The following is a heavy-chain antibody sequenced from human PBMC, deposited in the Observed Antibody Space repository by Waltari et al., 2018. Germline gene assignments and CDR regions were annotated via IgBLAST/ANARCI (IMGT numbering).Heavy chain of an antibody. CDR2: INPSSTRK. D-gene: IGHD2-21*01. CDR3: ARGGGEF. J-gene: IGHJ4*02. CDR1: GITLSDPD. V-gene: IGHV3-48*03. Sequence: ELQLVQSGGGLVQPGGSLRLYCAASGITLSDPDVSWVRQVPGQGLEWISDINPSSTRKTYAGSVRGRFTISRDNVNHSVSLEMNGLRDGDTAFYYCARGGGEFWGQGTLVIVSS.